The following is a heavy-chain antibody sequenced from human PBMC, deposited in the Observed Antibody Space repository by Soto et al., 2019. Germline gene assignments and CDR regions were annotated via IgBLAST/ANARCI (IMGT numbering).Heavy chain of an antibody. J-gene: IGHJ6*02. D-gene: IGHD3-10*01. Sequence: SETLSLTCTVSGGSISSSSYYWGWIRQPPGKGLEWIGSIYYSGYTYYNPSLKSRVTISVDTSKNQFSLKLSSVTAADTAVYYCARGLNYYGSGSYYFYYYYYGMDVWGQGTTVTVS. V-gene: IGHV4-39*07. CDR2: IYYSGYT. CDR3: ARGLNYYGSGSYYFYYYYYGMDV. CDR1: GGSISSSSYY.